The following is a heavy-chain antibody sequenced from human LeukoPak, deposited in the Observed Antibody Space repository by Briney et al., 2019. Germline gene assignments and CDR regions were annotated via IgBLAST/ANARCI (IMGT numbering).Heavy chain of an antibody. CDR3: AKLASGHDYFDY. Sequence: GASVKVSCKASGGTFSSYAISWVRQAPGQGLEWMGGIIPIFGTANYAQKFQGRVTITADESTSTAYMELSSLRSEDTAVYYCAKLASGHDYFDYWGQGTLVTVSS. CDR1: GGTFSSYA. CDR2: IIPIFGTA. V-gene: IGHV1-69*13. J-gene: IGHJ4*02. D-gene: IGHD5-12*01.